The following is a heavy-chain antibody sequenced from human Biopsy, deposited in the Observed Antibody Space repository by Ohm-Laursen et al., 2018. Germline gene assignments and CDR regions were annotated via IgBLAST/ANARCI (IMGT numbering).Heavy chain of an antibody. Sequence: VASVKVSCKASGYTFTGYHVHWVRQAPGQGLEWMGWINAMTGDTNYAQKFQGRVTMTRDTSIGTAYVDLSSLRSDDTAVYYCTRGGYYYDSLAYYYWFDPWGQGTLVTVSS. D-gene: IGHD3-22*01. CDR3: TRGGYYYDSLAYYYWFDP. CDR2: INAMTGDT. J-gene: IGHJ5*02. V-gene: IGHV1-2*02. CDR1: GYTFTGYH.